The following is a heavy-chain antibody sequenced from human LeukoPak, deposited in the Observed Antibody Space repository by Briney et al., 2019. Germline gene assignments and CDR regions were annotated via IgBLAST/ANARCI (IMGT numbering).Heavy chain of an antibody. V-gene: IGHV3-23*01. CDR3: TKDGLRGYDFDY. J-gene: IGHJ4*02. D-gene: IGHD5-12*01. CDR2: ISNAGGST. Sequence: GFLRLSCAASGFTFSDFAISWVRRAPGQGLKWVATISNAGGSTTFADSVRGRFTISRDNSKSMLYLQMNRLRAEDTALYFCTKDGLRGYDFDYWGQGALVTVSS. CDR1: GFTFSDFA.